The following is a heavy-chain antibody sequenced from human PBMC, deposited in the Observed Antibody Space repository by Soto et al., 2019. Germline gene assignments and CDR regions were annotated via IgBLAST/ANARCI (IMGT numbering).Heavy chain of an antibody. J-gene: IGHJ3*02. CDR3: TTDPLRLYYYDSSGYSGSDAFDI. CDR1: GFTFSNAW. V-gene: IGHV3-15*07. D-gene: IGHD3-22*01. Sequence: EVQLVESGGGLVKPGGSLRLSCAASGFTFSNAWMNWVRQAPGKGLEWVGRIKSKTDGGTTDYAAPVKGRFTISRDDSKNTLYLQMNSLKTEDTAVYYCTTDPLRLYYYDSSGYSGSDAFDIWGQGTMVTVSS. CDR2: IKSKTDGGTT.